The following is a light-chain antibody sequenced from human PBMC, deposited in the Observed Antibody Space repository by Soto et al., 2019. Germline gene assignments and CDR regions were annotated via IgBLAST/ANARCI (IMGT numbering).Light chain of an antibody. CDR2: GAS. J-gene: IGKJ4*01. V-gene: IGKV3-15*01. CDR1: QSISDT. CDR3: QQYERWPPLT. Sequence: EIVMTQSPATLSVSPGGRATLSCRASQSISDTLAWYQQKSGQPPRLLIYGASTRATGIPARFSGSGSWTEFTLTINDLQSEDFAVYYCQQYERWPPLTFGGGTKVDIK.